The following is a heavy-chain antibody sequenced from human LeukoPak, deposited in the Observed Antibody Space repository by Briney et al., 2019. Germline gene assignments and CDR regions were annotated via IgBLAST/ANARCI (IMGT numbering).Heavy chain of an antibody. CDR1: GFTFSSYA. J-gene: IGHJ4*02. CDR2: ISGSGGST. CDR3: AKGKYYGSGSLTSFDY. D-gene: IGHD3-10*01. Sequence: GGSLRLSCAASGFTFSSYAMSWVRQAPGKGLEWVSAISGSGGSTYYADSVKGRFTISRDNSKNTLYLQTNSLRAEDTAVYYCAKGKYYGSGSLTSFDYWGQGTLVTVSS. V-gene: IGHV3-23*01.